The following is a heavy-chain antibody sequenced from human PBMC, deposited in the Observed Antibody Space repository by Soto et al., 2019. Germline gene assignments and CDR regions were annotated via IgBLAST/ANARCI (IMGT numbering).Heavy chain of an antibody. CDR2: IIPIFGTA. V-gene: IGHV1-69*13. CDR1: GGTFSSYA. Sequence: SVKVSCKASGGTFSSYAISWVRQSPGQGLEWMGGIIPIFGTANYAQKFQGRVTITADESTSTAYMELSSLRSEDTAVYYCAMGLYDSSGYFAFDIWGQGTMVTVSS. J-gene: IGHJ3*02. CDR3: AMGLYDSSGYFAFDI. D-gene: IGHD3-22*01.